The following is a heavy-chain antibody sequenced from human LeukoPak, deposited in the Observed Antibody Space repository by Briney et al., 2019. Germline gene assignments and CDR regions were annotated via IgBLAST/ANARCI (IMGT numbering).Heavy chain of an antibody. D-gene: IGHD3-22*01. CDR1: GNSISSGDYY. Sequence: SETLSLTCTVSGNSISSGDYYWSWIRQPAGKGLEWIGRIYTSGSTTYNPSLKSRVTISGDTSENQFSLRLSSVTAADTAVYYCARAGYYDSSGYPFDYWGQGTLVTVSS. CDR2: IYTSGST. J-gene: IGHJ4*02. V-gene: IGHV4-61*02. CDR3: ARAGYYDSSGYPFDY.